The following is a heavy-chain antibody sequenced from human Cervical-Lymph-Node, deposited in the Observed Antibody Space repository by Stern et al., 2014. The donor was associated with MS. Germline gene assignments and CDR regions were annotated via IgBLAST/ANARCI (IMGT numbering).Heavy chain of an antibody. D-gene: IGHD4-17*01. CDR3: ARLFGMVTTEKHFDY. CDR2: ISYSGTT. Sequence: QLQMQESGPGLVKPSETLYLTCTVSGGSITSGTYYWGWIRQPPGKGLEYIGSISYSGTTYYSPSLKSRVTISVDTSKNQFSLNLTSVTAADTAVYYCARLFGMVTTEKHFDYWGQGTLVTVSS. CDR1: GGSITSGTYY. J-gene: IGHJ4*02. V-gene: IGHV4-39*01.